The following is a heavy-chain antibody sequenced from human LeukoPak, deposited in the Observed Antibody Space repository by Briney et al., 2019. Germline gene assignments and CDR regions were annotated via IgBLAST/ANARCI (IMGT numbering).Heavy chain of an antibody. CDR2: IYYSGST. V-gene: IGHV4-59*01. CDR3: ARAGYSSGSAGAFDI. J-gene: IGHJ3*02. CDR1: GGSIGGYY. D-gene: IGHD6-19*01. Sequence: LETLSLTCTVSGGSIGGYYWSWIRQPPGKGLEWLGYIYYSGSTNYNPSLKSRVTISVDTSKNQFSLKLYSVTAADTAVYYCARAGYSSGSAGAFDIWGQGTVVTVSS.